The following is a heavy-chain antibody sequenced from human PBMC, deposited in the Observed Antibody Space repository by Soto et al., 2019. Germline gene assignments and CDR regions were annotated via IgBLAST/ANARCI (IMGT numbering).Heavy chain of an antibody. D-gene: IGHD2-21*02. V-gene: IGHV3-74*01. CDR3: ARASCGGDCYSGIDY. CDR2: INSDGSNT. CDR1: GFTLRGYW. Sequence: PGGSLRLSCAASGFTLRGYWMHWVRQAPGKGLVWVSRINSDGSNTGYADSVKGRFTVSRDNAKNTLNLQMSSLRAEDTAIYFCARASCGGDCYSGIDYWGQGTLVTVSS. J-gene: IGHJ4*02.